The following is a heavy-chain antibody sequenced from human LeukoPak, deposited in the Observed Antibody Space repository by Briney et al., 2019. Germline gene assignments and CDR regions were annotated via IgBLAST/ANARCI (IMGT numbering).Heavy chain of an antibody. CDR2: INSDGSST. V-gene: IGHV3-74*01. J-gene: IGHJ4*02. CDR3: ATESDYGYSSGWYGFDY. CDR1: GFTFSSYW. D-gene: IGHD6-19*01. Sequence: GGSLRLSCAASGFTFSSYWMHWVRQAPGKGLVWVSRINSDGSSTSYADSVKGRFTISRDNAKNTLYLQMNSLRAEDTAVYYCATESDYGYSSGWYGFDYWGQGTLVTVSS.